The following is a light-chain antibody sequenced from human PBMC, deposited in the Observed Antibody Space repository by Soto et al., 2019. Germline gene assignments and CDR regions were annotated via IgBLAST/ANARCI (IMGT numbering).Light chain of an antibody. CDR3: QQRSNLPPST. CDR2: DAS. V-gene: IGKV3-11*01. Sequence: EIVLTQSPATLSLSPGERATLSCRASQSVSSYLAWYQQKPGQAPRLLFYDASNRATGIPARFSGSGSGTYFPLTIISLEPEDVAVYYCQQRSNLPPSTFGQGTKVEIK. CDR1: QSVSSY. J-gene: IGKJ1*01.